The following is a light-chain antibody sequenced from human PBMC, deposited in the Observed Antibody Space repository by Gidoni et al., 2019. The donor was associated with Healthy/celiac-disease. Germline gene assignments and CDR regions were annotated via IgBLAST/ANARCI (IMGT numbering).Light chain of an antibody. CDR2: VGTGAIVG. Sequence: QPVLTQPPSSSASLGDSVTLTCTLSSGYSNYKVDWYQQRPGTGPRFVMRVGTGAIVGSKGDGIPYRFSVLGSGLNRYLTIKNIQEEDESDYHCGADHGSGSNFVLWVFGGGTKLTVL. CDR3: GADHGSGSNFVLWV. V-gene: IGLV9-49*01. J-gene: IGLJ3*02. CDR1: SGYSNYK.